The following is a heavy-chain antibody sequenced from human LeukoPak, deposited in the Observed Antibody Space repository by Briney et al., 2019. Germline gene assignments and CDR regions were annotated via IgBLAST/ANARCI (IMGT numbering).Heavy chain of an antibody. CDR2: ISYHGTDT. Sequence: GGSLRLSCAASGFTFSSYAMHWVRQRPGEGLEWVGVISYHGTDTYFVESLKGRFTISRDNSKNTLHLQMNSLRAEDTAVYYCAKAGTTVTTLFDYWGLGTLVTVSS. J-gene: IGHJ4*02. CDR1: GFTFSSYA. CDR3: AKAGTTVTTLFDY. V-gene: IGHV3-30*18. D-gene: IGHD4-17*01.